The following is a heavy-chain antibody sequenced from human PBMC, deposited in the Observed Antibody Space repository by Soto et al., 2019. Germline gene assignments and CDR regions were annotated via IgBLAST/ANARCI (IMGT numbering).Heavy chain of an antibody. J-gene: IGHJ4*02. CDR1: GGTFSSYA. CDR2: IIPIFGTA. CDR3: ARAHDYGDYDVGYAYYFDY. D-gene: IGHD4-17*01. Sequence: QVQLVQSGAEVKKPGSSVKVSCKASGGTFSSYAISWVRQAPGQGLEWMGGIIPIFGTANYAQKFQGRVTITADESTSTAYMELSSRRSEDTAVYYCARAHDYGDYDVGYAYYFDYWGQGTLVTVSS. V-gene: IGHV1-69*12.